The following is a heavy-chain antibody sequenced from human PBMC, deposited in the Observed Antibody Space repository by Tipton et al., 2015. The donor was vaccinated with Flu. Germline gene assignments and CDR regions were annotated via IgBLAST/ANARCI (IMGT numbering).Heavy chain of an antibody. Sequence: PGLVKPSETLSLTCTVSGGSISSSSYYWGWIRQPPGKGLEWIGSIYYSGSTYYNPSLKSRVTISVDTSKNQFSLKLSSVTAADTAVYYCARFSGIAAAGTGNGAFDIWGQGTMVTVSS. CDR1: GGSISSSSYY. J-gene: IGHJ3*02. CDR2: IYYSGST. V-gene: IGHV4-39*07. CDR3: ARFSGIAAAGTGNGAFDI. D-gene: IGHD6-13*01.